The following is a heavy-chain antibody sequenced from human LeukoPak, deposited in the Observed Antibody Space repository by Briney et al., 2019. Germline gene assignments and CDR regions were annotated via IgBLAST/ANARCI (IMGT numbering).Heavy chain of an antibody. V-gene: IGHV3-53*01. CDR1: GFTVSTNYMNY. Sequence: PGGSLRLSCAASGFTVSTNYMNYMSWVRQAPGKGLEWVSVIYSGGNTNYADSVKGRFTISRDDSKRTSYLQMNSLRAEDTAVYYCARDQGYCSGSRCHSHFDYWGQGTLVTVSS. D-gene: IGHD2-15*01. CDR2: IYSGGNT. CDR3: ARDQGYCSGSRCHSHFDY. J-gene: IGHJ4*02.